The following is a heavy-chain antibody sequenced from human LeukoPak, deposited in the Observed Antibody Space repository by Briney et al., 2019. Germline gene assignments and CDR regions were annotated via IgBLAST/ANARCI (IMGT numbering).Heavy chain of an antibody. CDR3: ARHALGPSMVRGVIITFFDY. CDR2: IYYSGST. CDR1: GGSISSSSYY. Sequence: SETLSLTCTVSGGSISSSSYYWGWIRQPPGKGLEWIGSIYYSGSTYYNPSLKSRVTISVDTSKNQFSLKLSSVTAADTAVYYCARHALGPSMVRGVIITFFDYWGQGTLVTVSS. J-gene: IGHJ4*02. V-gene: IGHV4-39*01. D-gene: IGHD3-10*01.